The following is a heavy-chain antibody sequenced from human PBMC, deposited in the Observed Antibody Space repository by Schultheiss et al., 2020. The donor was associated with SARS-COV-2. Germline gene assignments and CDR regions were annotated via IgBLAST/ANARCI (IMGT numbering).Heavy chain of an antibody. CDR2: IIPIFGTA. CDR3: ASRGSYGQYWFDP. CDR1: GGTFSSYA. D-gene: IGHD1-26*01. V-gene: IGHV1-69*13. J-gene: IGHJ5*02. Sequence: SVKVSCKASGGTFSSYAISWVRQAPGQGLEWMGGIIPIFGTANYAQKFQGRVTITADESTSTAYMELSSLRSEDTAVYYCASRGSYGQYWFDPWGQGTLVTVSS.